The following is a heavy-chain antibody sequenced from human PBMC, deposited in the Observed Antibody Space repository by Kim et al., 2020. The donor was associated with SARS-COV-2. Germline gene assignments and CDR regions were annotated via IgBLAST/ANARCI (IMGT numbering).Heavy chain of an antibody. J-gene: IGHJ4*02. D-gene: IGHD1-26*01. CDR1: GFTFSNAW. CDR3: TTDPRELLPFDY. V-gene: IGHV3-15*01. CDR2: IKSKTDGGTT. Sequence: GGSLRLSCAASGFTFSNAWMSWVRQAPGKGLEWVGRIKSKTDGGTTDYAAPVKGRFTISRDDSKNMLYLQMNSLKTEDTAVYYCTTDPRELLPFDYWGQGTLVTVSS.